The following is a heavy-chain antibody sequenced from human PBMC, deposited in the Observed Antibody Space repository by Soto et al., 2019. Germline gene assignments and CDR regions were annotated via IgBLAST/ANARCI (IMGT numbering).Heavy chain of an antibody. J-gene: IGHJ4*02. V-gene: IGHV1-3*01. D-gene: IGHD3-10*01. CDR1: GYTFTSYA. CDR3: ARVYYYCSGLDY. Sequence: QVQLVQSGAEVKKPGASVKVSCKASGYTFTSYAMHWVRQAPGQRLEWMGWINAGNGNTKYSQKFQGRVTITRDTSASTAYMELSSLRSEDTAVYFGARVYYYCSGLDYWGQGTLVTVSS. CDR2: INAGNGNT.